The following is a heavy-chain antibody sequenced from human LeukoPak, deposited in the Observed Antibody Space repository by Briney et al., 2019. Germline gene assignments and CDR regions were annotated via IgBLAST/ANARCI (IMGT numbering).Heavy chain of an antibody. V-gene: IGHV4-38-2*01. D-gene: IGHD3-3*01. CDR2: INHSGST. Sequence: SETLSLTCAVSGYSISSGYYWGWIRQPPGKGLEWIGEINHSGSTNYNPSLKSRVTISVDTSKNQFSLKLSSVTAADTAVYYCARSDFWSGFLPYYYYYYMDVWGKGTTVTVSS. CDR1: GYSISSGYY. J-gene: IGHJ6*03. CDR3: ARSDFWSGFLPYYYYYYMDV.